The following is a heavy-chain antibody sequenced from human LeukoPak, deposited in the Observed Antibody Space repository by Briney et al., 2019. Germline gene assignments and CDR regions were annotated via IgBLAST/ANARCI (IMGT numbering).Heavy chain of an antibody. J-gene: IGHJ5*02. Sequence: SETLSLTCTVSGGSISSSSYYWGWIRQPPGKGLEWIGNIYYSGSTYYNPSLKSRITISVDTSKNQFSLKLSSVTAADTAVYYCARGIAPLGVKGSVWFDPWGQGTLVTVSS. CDR2: IYYSGST. CDR1: GGSISSSSYY. V-gene: IGHV4-39*07. CDR3: ARGIAPLGVKGSVWFDP. D-gene: IGHD2-21*01.